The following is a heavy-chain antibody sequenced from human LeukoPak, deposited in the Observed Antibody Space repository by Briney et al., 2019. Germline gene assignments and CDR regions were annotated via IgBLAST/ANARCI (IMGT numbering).Heavy chain of an antibody. CDR3: ARGRVRPQWLVPHFDH. D-gene: IGHD6-19*01. CDR2: INHSGST. CDR1: GGSFSGYY. Sequence: PSETLSLTCAVYGGSFSGYYWSWIRQPPGKGLEWIGEINHSGSTNYNPSLKSRVTISVDTSKNQFSLKLSSVTAADTAVYYCARGRVRPQWLVPHFDHWGQGTLVTVSS. V-gene: IGHV4-34*01. J-gene: IGHJ5*02.